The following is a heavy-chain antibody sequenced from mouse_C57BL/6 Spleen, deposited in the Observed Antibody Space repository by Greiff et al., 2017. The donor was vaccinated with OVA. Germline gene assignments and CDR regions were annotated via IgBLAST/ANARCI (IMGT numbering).Heavy chain of an antibody. D-gene: IGHD1-1*02. CDR1: GYTFTSYW. CDR2: IDPSDSET. CDR3: ARKRNGSLDY. J-gene: IGHJ2*01. V-gene: IGHV1-52*01. Sequence: QVQLQQPGAELVRPGSSVKLSCKASGYTFTSYWMHWVKQRPIQGLEWIGNIDPSDSETHYNQKFKDKATLTVDKSSSTAYMQLSSLTSEDSAVYYCARKRNGSLDYWGQGTTLTVSS.